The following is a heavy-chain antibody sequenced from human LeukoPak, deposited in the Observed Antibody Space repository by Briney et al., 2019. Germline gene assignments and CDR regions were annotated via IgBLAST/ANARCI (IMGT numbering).Heavy chain of an antibody. CDR2: IKQDGSEK. V-gene: IGHV3-7*01. D-gene: IGHD5-18*01. CDR3: ARSLWPEDY. Sequence: GGSLRLSCAASGFTFSSYWMSWVRQAPGEGLEWVANIKQDGSEKYYVDSVKGRFTISRDNAKTSLYLQMNSLRVEDTAVYYCARSLWPEDYWGQGTLVTVSS. J-gene: IGHJ4*02. CDR1: GFTFSSYW.